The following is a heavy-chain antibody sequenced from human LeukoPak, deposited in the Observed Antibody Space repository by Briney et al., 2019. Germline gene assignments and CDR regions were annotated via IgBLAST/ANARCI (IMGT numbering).Heavy chain of an antibody. D-gene: IGHD4-23*01. Sequence: PSETLSLTCTVSGGSISSGSYYWGWIRQPAGKGLEWIGRIYTSGSTNYNPSLKSRVTISVDTSKNQCTLKLSSVTAADTAVYYCSLQTTVVNGYYYYYMDVWGKGTTVTVSS. CDR2: IYTSGST. CDR1: GGSISSGSYY. J-gene: IGHJ6*03. V-gene: IGHV4-61*02. CDR3: SLQTTVVNGYYYYYMDV.